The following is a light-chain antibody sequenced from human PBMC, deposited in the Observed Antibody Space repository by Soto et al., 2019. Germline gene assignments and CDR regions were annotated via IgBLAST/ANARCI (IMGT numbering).Light chain of an antibody. CDR1: QSIRST. Sequence: EIRMTQSPVTLSVSPGERATLSCRASQSIRSTSAFYQQKPGQAPRLLIDGASTRATGIPARFSGSGSGTEFTLTSSSLQPDDSATYYGQQYNSYWTFGEGTKVDIK. CDR2: GAS. CDR3: QQYNSYWT. V-gene: IGKV3-15*01. J-gene: IGKJ1*01.